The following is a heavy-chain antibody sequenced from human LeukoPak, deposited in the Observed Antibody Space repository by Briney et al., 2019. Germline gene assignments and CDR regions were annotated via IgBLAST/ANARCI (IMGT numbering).Heavy chain of an antibody. CDR1: GLTVSSNY. J-gene: IGHJ3*02. CDR2: IYSGGST. Sequence: GGSLRLSCAASGLTVSSNYMSWVRQAPGKGLEWVSIIYSGGSTFYADSVKGRFTISRDNSKNTLYLQMNSLRAEDTAVYYCARGGSYLSAFDIWGQGTMVTVSS. D-gene: IGHD1-26*01. V-gene: IGHV3-53*01. CDR3: ARGGSYLSAFDI.